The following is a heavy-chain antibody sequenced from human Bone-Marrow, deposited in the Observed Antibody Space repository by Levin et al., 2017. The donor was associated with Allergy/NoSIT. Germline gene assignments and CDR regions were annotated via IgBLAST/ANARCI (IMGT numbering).Heavy chain of an antibody. V-gene: IGHV3-7*01. D-gene: IGHD7-27*01. Sequence: GESLKISCAASGFTFSSHWMSWVRQAPGKGLERVAYINKDGSEKYYVDSVRGRFTISRDNAKNSLYLQMNSLRAEDTAIYYCARDGGWGFGSWGQGTLITVSS. J-gene: IGHJ4*02. CDR2: INKDGSEK. CDR1: GFTFSSHW. CDR3: ARDGGWGFGS.